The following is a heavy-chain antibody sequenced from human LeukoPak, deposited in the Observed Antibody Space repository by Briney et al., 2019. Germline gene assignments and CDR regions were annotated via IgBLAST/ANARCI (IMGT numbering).Heavy chain of an antibody. CDR1: GFTFSSYA. CDR2: ISGSGGST. D-gene: IGHD3-3*01. CDR3: ARRQDFWSGYRPLDY. Sequence: QSGGSLRLSCAASGFTFSSYAMSWVRQAPGKGLEWVSAISGSGGSTYYADSVKGRFTISRDNSKNTLYLQMNSLRAEDTAVYYCARRQDFWSGYRPLDYWGQGTLVTVSS. J-gene: IGHJ4*02. V-gene: IGHV3-23*01.